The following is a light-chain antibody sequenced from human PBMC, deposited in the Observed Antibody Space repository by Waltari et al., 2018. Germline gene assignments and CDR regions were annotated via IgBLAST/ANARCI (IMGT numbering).Light chain of an antibody. J-gene: IGKJ2*01. CDR1: QNVGRY. Sequence: LSCRASQNVGRYLAWYQQKAGRAPRLLIYDASSRATGIPVRFSGSGSGTDFTLTITTLESEDFAVYYCQQRRAFGQGTKLEI. CDR2: DAS. CDR3: QQRRA. V-gene: IGKV3-11*01.